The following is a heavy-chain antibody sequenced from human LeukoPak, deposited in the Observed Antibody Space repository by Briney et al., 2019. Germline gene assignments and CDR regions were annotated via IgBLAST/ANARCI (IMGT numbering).Heavy chain of an antibody. Sequence: GGSLRLSCAASGFTFSSYSMSWVRQAPGKGLEWVSSISSSSSYIYYADSVKGRFTISRDNAKNSLYLQMNSLRAKDTAVYYCARVPRMYYYDSSGYRFDYWGQGTLVTISS. CDR3: ARVPRMYYYDSSGYRFDY. V-gene: IGHV3-21*04. J-gene: IGHJ4*02. CDR2: ISSSSSYI. D-gene: IGHD3-22*01. CDR1: GFTFSSYS.